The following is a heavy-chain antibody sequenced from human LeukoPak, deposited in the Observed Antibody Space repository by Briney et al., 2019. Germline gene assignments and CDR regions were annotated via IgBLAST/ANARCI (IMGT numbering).Heavy chain of an antibody. J-gene: IGHJ3*02. CDR1: GFTFSSHS. CDR3: ARVCPDSSSWAHDAFDI. Sequence: GGSLRLSCAASGFTFSSHSMNWVRQAPGKGLEWVSYISSSSSTIYYADSVKGRFTISRDNAKNSLYLQMNSLRAEDTAVYYCARVCPDSSSWAHDAFDIWGQGTMVTVSS. CDR2: ISSSSSTI. V-gene: IGHV3-48*01. D-gene: IGHD6-13*01.